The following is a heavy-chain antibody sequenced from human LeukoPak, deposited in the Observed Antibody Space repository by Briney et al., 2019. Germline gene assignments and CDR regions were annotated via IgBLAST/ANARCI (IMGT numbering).Heavy chain of an antibody. CDR3: ARGPYSSSPLTFDY. CDR1: GFTFSSYG. V-gene: IGHV3-33*01. D-gene: IGHD6-13*01. J-gene: IGHJ4*02. Sequence: GGSLRLSCAASGFTFSSYGMHWVRQAPGKGLEWVAVIWDDGSNKYYADSVKGRFTISRDNSKNTLYLQMNSLRAEDTAVYYCARGPYSSSPLTFDYWGQGTLVTVSS. CDR2: IWDDGSNK.